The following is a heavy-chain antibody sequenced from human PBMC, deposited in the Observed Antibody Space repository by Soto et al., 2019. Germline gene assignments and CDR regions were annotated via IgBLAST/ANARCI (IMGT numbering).Heavy chain of an antibody. J-gene: IGHJ6*02. CDR3: ANAIAVAGTTSYYYGMDV. CDR2: ISGSGGST. V-gene: IGHV3-23*01. D-gene: IGHD6-19*01. CDR1: GFTFSSYA. Sequence: GGSLRLSCAASGFTFSSYAMSWVRQAPGKGLEWVSAISGSGGSTYYADSVKGRFTISRDNSKNTLYLQMNSLRAEDTAVYYCANAIAVAGTTSYYYGMDVWGQGTTVTVSS.